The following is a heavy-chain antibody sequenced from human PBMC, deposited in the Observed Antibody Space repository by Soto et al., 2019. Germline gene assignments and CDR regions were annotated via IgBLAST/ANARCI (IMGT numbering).Heavy chain of an antibody. Sequence: ASVKVSCKASGYTFNTYGISWVRQAPGQGLEWMGWISTFNGETRYAQKFQARVTVTTDTSTTTGYMELRSLRSDDTAVYYCARTVVWLDPWGQGTLVTVSS. J-gene: IGHJ5*02. CDR3: ARTVVWLDP. CDR1: GYTFNTYG. CDR2: ISTFNGET. D-gene: IGHD2-15*01. V-gene: IGHV1-18*01.